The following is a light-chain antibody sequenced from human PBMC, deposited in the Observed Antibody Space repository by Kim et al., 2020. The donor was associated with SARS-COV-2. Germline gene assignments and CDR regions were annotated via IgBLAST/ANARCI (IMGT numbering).Light chain of an antibody. CDR2: WAS. V-gene: IGKV4-1*01. CDR3: QQYYSPLALT. Sequence: DIVMTQSPDSLAVSLGERATINCKSSQSVLYSSNNKNYLAWYQQKPGQPPKLLIYWASTRESRVPDRFSGSGSGTDFTLTISSLQAEDVAVYYCQQYYSPLALTFGGGTKVDIK. CDR1: QSVLYSSNNKNY. J-gene: IGKJ4*01.